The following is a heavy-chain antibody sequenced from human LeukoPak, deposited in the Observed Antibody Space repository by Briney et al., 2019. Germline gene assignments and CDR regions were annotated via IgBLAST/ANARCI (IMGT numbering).Heavy chain of an antibody. CDR1: GYTFTDYY. D-gene: IGHD4-17*01. Sequence: ASVKVSCKASGYTFTDYYIHWVRQAPGQGLEWMGWVNSNSGGTNYAQKSQGRVAMTRDTSINTAYMELSRLTFDDTAVYYCARESHGDFLYWGQGTLVTVSS. CDR3: ARESHGDFLY. CDR2: VNSNSGGT. J-gene: IGHJ4*02. V-gene: IGHV1-2*02.